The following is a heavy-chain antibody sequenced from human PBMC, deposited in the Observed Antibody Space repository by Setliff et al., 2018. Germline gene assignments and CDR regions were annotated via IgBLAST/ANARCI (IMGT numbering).Heavy chain of an antibody. CDR3: ARVRNTQNGFFDY. CDR1: GYSISSVYY. Sequence: SETLSLTCTVSGYSISSVYYWGWIRQPPGKGLEWIGSFHHSGSTYYNPSLKSRVTISVDTSKNQFSLKLTSVTAADTAIYYCARVRNTQNGFFDYWSQGTLVTVSS. V-gene: IGHV4-38-2*02. CDR2: FHHSGST. D-gene: IGHD1-1*01. J-gene: IGHJ4*02.